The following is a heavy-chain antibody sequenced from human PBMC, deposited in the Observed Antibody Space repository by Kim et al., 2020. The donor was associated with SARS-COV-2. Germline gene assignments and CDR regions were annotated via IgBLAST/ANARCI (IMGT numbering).Heavy chain of an antibody. V-gene: IGHV1-18*01. Sequence: YKGNTNNAQKLQGRVTMTTDPSTSTAYMELRSLRSDDTAVYYCARDAFDIWGQGTMVTVSS. CDR3: ARDAFDI. CDR2: YKGNT. J-gene: IGHJ3*02.